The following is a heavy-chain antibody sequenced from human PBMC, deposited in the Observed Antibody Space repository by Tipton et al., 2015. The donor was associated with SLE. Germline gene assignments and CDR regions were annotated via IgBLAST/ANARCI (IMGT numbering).Heavy chain of an antibody. V-gene: IGHV5-51*01. J-gene: IGHJ3*02. CDR3: ARVPGQFGGYSYGEARGAFDI. CDR1: GYSFTSYW. CDR2: IYPGDSDT. D-gene: IGHD5-18*01. Sequence: QLVQSGAEVKKPGESLKISCKGSGYSFTSYWIGWVRQMPGKGLEWMGIIYPGDSDTRYSPSFQGQVTISVDKSKNQFSLKLSSVTAADTAVYYCARVPGQFGGYSYGEARGAFDIWGQGTMVTVSS.